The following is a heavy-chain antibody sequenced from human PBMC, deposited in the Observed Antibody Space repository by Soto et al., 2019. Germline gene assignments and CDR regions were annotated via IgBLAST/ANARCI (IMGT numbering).Heavy chain of an antibody. D-gene: IGHD5-12*01. V-gene: IGHV4-31*03. CDR2: IYYSGST. Sequence: SETLSLTCTVSGGSISSGGYYWSWIRQHPGKGLEWIGYIYYSGSTYYNPSLKSRVTISVDTSKNQFSLKLSSVTAADTAVYYCARATREEWLRRNRWFDPWGQGTLVTVSS. CDR1: GGSISSGGYY. J-gene: IGHJ5*02. CDR3: ARATREEWLRRNRWFDP.